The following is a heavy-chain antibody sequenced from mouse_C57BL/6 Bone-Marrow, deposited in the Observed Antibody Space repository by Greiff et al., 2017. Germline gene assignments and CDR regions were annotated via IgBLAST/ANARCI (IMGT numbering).Heavy chain of an antibody. V-gene: IGHV1-85*01. Sequence: VQRVESGPELVKPGASVKLSCKASGYTFTSYDINWVRQRPGQGLEWIGWIYPRDGSTKYNEKFKGKAPLTVDTSSSTAYMELHSLTSEDSAVYFCAREDYSNLFDYWGQGTTLTVSS. CDR1: GYTFTSYD. CDR3: AREDYSNLFDY. J-gene: IGHJ2*01. D-gene: IGHD2-5*01. CDR2: IYPRDGST.